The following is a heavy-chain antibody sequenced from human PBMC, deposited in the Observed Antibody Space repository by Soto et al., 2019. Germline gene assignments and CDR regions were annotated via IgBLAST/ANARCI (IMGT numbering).Heavy chain of an antibody. CDR1: GFTFSSYG. D-gene: IGHD1-26*01. Sequence: QVQLVESGGGVVQPGRSLRLSCAASGFTFSSYGMHWVRQAPGKGLEWVAVISYDGSNKYYADSVKGRFTISRDNSKHTLYLQMNSPRAEDTAVYYCAKDRATRIEGYYYYGMDVWGQGTTVTVSS. CDR2: ISYDGSNK. V-gene: IGHV3-30*18. J-gene: IGHJ6*02. CDR3: AKDRATRIEGYYYYGMDV.